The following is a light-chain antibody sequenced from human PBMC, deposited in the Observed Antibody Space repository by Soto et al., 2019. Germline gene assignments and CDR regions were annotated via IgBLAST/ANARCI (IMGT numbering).Light chain of an antibody. Sequence: EIVLTQSAGTLSLSPGERATLSCRASQTVSGRYLAWFQQKPGQTPRLLIYDASTRAAGVPDRFSGSGSGTHFSLTINRLEPEDFAVYYCQHYGSSPWTFGQGTKVEIK. V-gene: IGKV3-20*01. CDR1: QTVSGRY. CDR2: DAS. CDR3: QHYGSSPWT. J-gene: IGKJ1*01.